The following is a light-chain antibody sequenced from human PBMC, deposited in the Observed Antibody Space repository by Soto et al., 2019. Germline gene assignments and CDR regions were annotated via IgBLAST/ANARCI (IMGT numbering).Light chain of an antibody. J-gene: IGLJ3*02. CDR2: EVS. CDR3: SSYTSRNPWV. Sequence: QSVLTQPASVSGSPGQSITISCTGTSSDVGGYNYVSWYQQHQGKAPKLMIYEVSNRPSGVSNRFSGSKSGNTASLTISGLQAEDEADYYCSSYTSRNPWVFGGGTKLTVL. V-gene: IGLV2-14*01. CDR1: SSDVGGYNY.